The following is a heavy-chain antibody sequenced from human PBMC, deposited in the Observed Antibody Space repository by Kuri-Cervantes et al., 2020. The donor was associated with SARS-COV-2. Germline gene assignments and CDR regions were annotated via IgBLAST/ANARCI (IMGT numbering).Heavy chain of an antibody. CDR2: ISYDGSNK. CDR3: ARQWELPNLGDFDY. D-gene: IGHD1-26*01. J-gene: IGHJ4*02. Sequence: GESLKISCAASGFTFSSYAMHWVRQAPGKGLGWVAVISYDGSNKYYADSVKGRFTISRDNAKNSLYLQMNSLRAEDTAVYYCARQWELPNLGDFDYWGQGTLVTVSS. CDR1: GFTFSSYA. V-gene: IGHV3-30-3*01.